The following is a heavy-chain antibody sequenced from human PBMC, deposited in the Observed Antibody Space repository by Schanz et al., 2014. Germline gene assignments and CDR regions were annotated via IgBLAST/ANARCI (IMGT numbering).Heavy chain of an antibody. CDR2: INTANGNA. J-gene: IGHJ3*02. CDR3: ARDLPYCDGGKCYSDGFDI. CDR1: GYTFSSHG. Sequence: QVQVVQSGAELKKPGASVKVSCKASGYTFSSHGIHWLRQAPGQSLEWMGWINTANGNAKYSANFQATVTMTRDTSATTAYMELTNQRSEDTAVYYCARDLPYCDGGKCYSDGFDIWGQGTLVTISS. D-gene: IGHD2-21*01. V-gene: IGHV1-3*04.